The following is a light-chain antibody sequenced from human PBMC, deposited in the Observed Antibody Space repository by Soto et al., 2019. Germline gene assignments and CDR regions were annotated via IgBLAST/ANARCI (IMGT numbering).Light chain of an antibody. CDR3: QQYNNWPRT. Sequence: ETGMTQAPTTPSVSPGERAPLSCRASQGISSNLAWYQQKPGQAPRLLIYGASTRATGIPARFSGSGSGTEFTLTISSLQSEDFAVYYCQQYNNWPRTFGQGTKVDI. J-gene: IGKJ1*01. CDR1: QGISSN. CDR2: GAS. V-gene: IGKV3-15*01.